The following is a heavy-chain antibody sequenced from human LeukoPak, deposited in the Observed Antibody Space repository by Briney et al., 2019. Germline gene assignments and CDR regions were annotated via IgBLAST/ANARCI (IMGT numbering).Heavy chain of an antibody. D-gene: IGHD1-26*01. CDR3: ARDRWDKSTGRYFDY. CDR1: GGSFSGYY. V-gene: IGHV4-34*01. Sequence: SETLSLTCAVYGGSFSGYYWSRIRQPPGKGLEWIGEINHSGSTNYNPSLKSRVTISVDTSKNQFSLKLSSVTAADTAVYYCARDRWDKSTGRYFDYWGQGTLVTVSS. CDR2: INHSGST. J-gene: IGHJ4*02.